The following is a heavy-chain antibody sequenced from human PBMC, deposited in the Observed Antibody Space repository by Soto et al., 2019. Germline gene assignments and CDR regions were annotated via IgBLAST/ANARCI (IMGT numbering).Heavy chain of an antibody. J-gene: IGHJ6*02. CDR3: ARVHCSGGTCLDGLDV. D-gene: IGHD2-15*01. CDR1: GDSVSSHVAC. Sequence: SQTLSLTCVISGDSVSSHVACWNCIRQSPSRGLEWLGRTYYRSKWFLDYAASVQSRMTINPDTSRNQFSLQLHSDTPDDTAAYYCARVHCSGGTCLDGLDVWGQGTTVTVSS. CDR2: TYYRSKWFL. V-gene: IGHV6-1*01.